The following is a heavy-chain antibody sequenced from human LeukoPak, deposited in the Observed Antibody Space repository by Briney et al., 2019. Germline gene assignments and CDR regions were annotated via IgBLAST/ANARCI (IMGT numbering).Heavy chain of an antibody. J-gene: IGHJ4*02. Sequence: GGSLRLSCAASGFTFDDYAMHWVRQAPGKGLELVSGISWNSGSIGYADSVKGRFTISRDNAKNSLYLQMNSLRAEDTALYYCAKDVNSNYYFDYWGQGTLVTVSS. D-gene: IGHD2-21*01. V-gene: IGHV3-9*01. CDR2: ISWNSGSI. CDR1: GFTFDDYA. CDR3: AKDVNSNYYFDY.